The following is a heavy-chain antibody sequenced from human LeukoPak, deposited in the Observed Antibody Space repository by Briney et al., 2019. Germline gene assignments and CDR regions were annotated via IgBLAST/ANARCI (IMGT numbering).Heavy chain of an antibody. CDR2: INPSCGST. D-gene: IGHD3/OR15-3a*01. CDR3: ARDWTSNDY. J-gene: IGHJ4*02. CDR1: GYTFTSYY. V-gene: IGHV1-46*01. Sequence: ASVKVSCKASGYTFTSYYMHWVGQAPGQGLDLIGIINPSCGSTSYAQKFQGRVTMTRDTSTSTVYMELSSLRSEDTAVYYCARDWTSNDYWGQGTLVTVSS.